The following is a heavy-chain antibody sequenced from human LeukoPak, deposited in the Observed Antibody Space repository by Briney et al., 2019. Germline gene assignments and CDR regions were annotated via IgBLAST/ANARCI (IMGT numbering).Heavy chain of an antibody. J-gene: IGHJ4*02. CDR1: GGSISSSSYY. V-gene: IGHV4-39*01. D-gene: IGHD3-3*01. CDR3: ARHDFWSGYSDY. CDR2: IYYSGST. Sequence: SETLSLTCTVSGGSISSSSYYWGWIRQPPGKGLEWIGSIYYSGSTYYNPSLKSRVTISVDTSKNQFSLKLSSVTAADTAVYYCARHDFWSGYSDYWGQGTLVTVSS.